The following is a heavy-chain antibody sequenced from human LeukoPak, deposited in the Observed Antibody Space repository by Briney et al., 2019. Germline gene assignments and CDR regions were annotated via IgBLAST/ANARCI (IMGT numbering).Heavy chain of an antibody. CDR2: IIPILGIA. CDR1: GGTFSSYA. CDR3: ARDALDTYYDILTGYHHFDY. D-gene: IGHD3-9*01. J-gene: IGHJ4*02. Sequence: SVKVSRKASGGTFSSYAISWVRQAPGQGLEWMGRIIPILGIANYAQKFQGRVTITADKSTSTAYMELSSLRSEDTAVYYCARDALDTYYDILTGYHHFDYWGQGTLVTVSS. V-gene: IGHV1-69*04.